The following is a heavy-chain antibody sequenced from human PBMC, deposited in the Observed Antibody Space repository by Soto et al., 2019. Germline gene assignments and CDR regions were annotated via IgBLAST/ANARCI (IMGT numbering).Heavy chain of an antibody. CDR2: IGPYNGNT. V-gene: IGHV1-18*01. CDR3: ARASSSGWFDP. D-gene: IGHD6-19*01. J-gene: IGHJ5*02. CDR1: GYTFISYG. Sequence: QVQLVQSGAEVKKPGASVKVSCKASGYTFISYGVTWVRQAPGQGLEWMGWIGPYNGNTTYAQKVQGRVTMTTDTATSTAYMELRSLRSDDTAVYYCARASSSGWFDPWGQGTLVTVSS.